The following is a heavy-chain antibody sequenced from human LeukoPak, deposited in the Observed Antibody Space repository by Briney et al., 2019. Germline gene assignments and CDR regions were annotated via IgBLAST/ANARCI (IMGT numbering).Heavy chain of an antibody. CDR2: IYTSGST. CDR1: GGSISSYY. D-gene: IGHD2-15*01. V-gene: IGHV4-4*07. J-gene: IGHJ4*02. Sequence: SETLSLTCTVSGGSISSYYWSWIRQPAGKGLEWIGRIYTSGSTNYNPSLKSRVTMSVDTSKNQFSLKLSSATAADTAVYYCARVRGYCSGGSCAYYFDHWGQGTLVTVSS. CDR3: ARVRGYCSGGSCAYYFDH.